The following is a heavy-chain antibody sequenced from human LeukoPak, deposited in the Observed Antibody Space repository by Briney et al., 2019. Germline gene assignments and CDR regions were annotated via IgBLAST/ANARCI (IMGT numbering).Heavy chain of an antibody. V-gene: IGHV1-8*01. J-gene: IGHJ4*02. CDR2: MNPNSGNT. CDR1: GYTFTSYD. D-gene: IGHD1-26*01. CDR3: ARVEVGGYVSGY. Sequence: ASVKVSCKASGYTFTSYDVNWVRQATGQGLEWMGWMNPNSGNTGYAQKFQGRVTMTRDTSTSTVYMELSSLRSEDTAVYYCARVEVGGYVSGYWGQGTLVTVSS.